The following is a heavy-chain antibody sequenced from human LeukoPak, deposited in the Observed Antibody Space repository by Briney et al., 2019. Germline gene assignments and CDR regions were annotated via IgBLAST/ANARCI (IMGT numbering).Heavy chain of an antibody. D-gene: IGHD2-15*01. V-gene: IGHV3-23*01. CDR3: AKELRPNDY. J-gene: IGHJ4*03. CDR1: GFTFSSYG. CDR2: ISISGDT. Sequence: PGRSLRLSCAASGFTFSSYGMHWVRQAPGKGLEWVSSISISGDTYYADSVKGRFTLSRDNSMDTLYLQMNSLRVEDTAVYYCAKELRPNDYWGQGTLVTVSS.